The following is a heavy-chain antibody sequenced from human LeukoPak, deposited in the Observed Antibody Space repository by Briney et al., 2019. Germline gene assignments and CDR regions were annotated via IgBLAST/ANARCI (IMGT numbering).Heavy chain of an antibody. CDR1: GGSFSGYY. CDR3: ARRGSRVVVPAAKSRFDP. CDR2: INHSGST. D-gene: IGHD2-2*01. V-gene: IGHV4-34*01. Sequence: SETLSLTCAVYGGSFSGYYWSWIRQPPGKGLEWIGEINHSGSTNYNPSLKSRVTISVDTSKNQFSLKLSSVTAADTAVYYCARRGSRVVVPAAKSRFDPWGQGTLVTVSS. J-gene: IGHJ5*02.